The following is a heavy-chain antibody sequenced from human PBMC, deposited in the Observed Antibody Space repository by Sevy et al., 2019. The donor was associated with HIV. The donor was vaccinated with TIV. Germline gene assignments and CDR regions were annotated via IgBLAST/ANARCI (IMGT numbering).Heavy chain of an antibody. Sequence: GGSLRLSCAASGFTVSGNYMSWVRQAPGKGLEWVSVIYSGGSTYYADSVKGRFTISRDNSKNTLYLQMNSLRAEDTAVYYCARERYYYDSSGYYDYWGQGTLVTVSS. CDR2: IYSGGST. V-gene: IGHV3-53*01. CDR1: GFTVSGNY. J-gene: IGHJ4*02. CDR3: ARERYYYDSSGYYDY. D-gene: IGHD3-22*01.